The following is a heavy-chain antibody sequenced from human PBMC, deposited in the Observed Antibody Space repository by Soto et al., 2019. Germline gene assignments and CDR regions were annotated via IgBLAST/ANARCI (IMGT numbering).Heavy chain of an antibody. CDR2: LYDVDGS. Sequence: DVQLVESGGGLIQPGESLRLSCAAFGLTISGKKYVAWVRQAPGKGLEWVSALYDVDGSFYADSVKGRFTTSSDSSKTTVYLQMNDLRPADTAVYYCATWHERAHAYDVWGQGTTVTFSS. CDR1: GLTISGKKY. D-gene: IGHD1-1*01. V-gene: IGHV3-53*01. J-gene: IGHJ3*01. CDR3: ATWHERAHAYDV.